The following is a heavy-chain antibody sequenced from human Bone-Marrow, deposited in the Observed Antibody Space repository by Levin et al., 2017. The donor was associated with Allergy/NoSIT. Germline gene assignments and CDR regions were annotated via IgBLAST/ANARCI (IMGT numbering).Heavy chain of an antibody. CDR2: VYYNGYV. V-gene: IGHV4-39*01. CDR1: GGSVTSGNYY. D-gene: IGHD3-22*01. Sequence: SETLSLTCSVSGGSVTSGNYYWGWIRQPPGKGLEWIGSVYYNGYVYFGPSLKSRVSISIDTSNNHFSLKLSSVTAADTAVYYCAGHLTSFLDSTGYFGPYHFDNWGQGTLVTVSS. CDR3: AGHLTSFLDSTGYFGPYHFDN. J-gene: IGHJ4*02.